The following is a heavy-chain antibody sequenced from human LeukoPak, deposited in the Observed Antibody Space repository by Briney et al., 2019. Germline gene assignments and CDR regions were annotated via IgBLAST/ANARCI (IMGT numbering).Heavy chain of an antibody. D-gene: IGHD3-10*01. Sequence: SETLSLTCTVSGGSISSYYWSWIRQPAGEGLEWIGRIYTSGSTNYNPSLKSRVTMSVDTSKNQFSLKLSSVTAADTAVYYCAGGSYYGYYFDYWGQGTLVTVSS. CDR1: GGSISSYY. V-gene: IGHV4-4*07. J-gene: IGHJ4*02. CDR2: IYTSGST. CDR3: AGGSYYGYYFDY.